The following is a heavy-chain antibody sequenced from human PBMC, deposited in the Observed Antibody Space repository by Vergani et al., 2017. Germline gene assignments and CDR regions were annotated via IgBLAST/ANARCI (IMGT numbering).Heavy chain of an antibody. D-gene: IGHD3-3*01. CDR1: GGSISSGDYY. Sequence: QVQLQESGPGLVKPSQTLSLTCTVSGGSISSGDYYWSWIRQPPGKGLEWIGYIYYSGSTSYNPSLKSRVTISVDTSKNQFSLKLSSVTAADTAVYYCARTRRLRQAGYPGAWFDPWGQGTLVTVSS. CDR3: ARTRRLRQAGYPGAWFDP. V-gene: IGHV4-30-4*08. J-gene: IGHJ5*02. CDR2: IYYSGST.